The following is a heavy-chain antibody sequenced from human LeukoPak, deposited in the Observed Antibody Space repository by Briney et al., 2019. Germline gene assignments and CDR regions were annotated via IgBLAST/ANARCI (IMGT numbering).Heavy chain of an antibody. V-gene: IGHV3-23*01. D-gene: IGHD2-15*01. CDR2: ISGSDGST. CDR3: AKARGFCSGNNCYSPFDP. J-gene: IGHJ5*02. Sequence: PGGSLRLSCASSGFTFSSYAMSWVRQAPGKGLEWVSSISGSDGSTYYADSVKGRFTISRDNSKNTLYVQMNSLRAEDRAVYYCAKARGFCSGNNCYSPFDPWGQGTLVTVSS. CDR1: GFTFSSYA.